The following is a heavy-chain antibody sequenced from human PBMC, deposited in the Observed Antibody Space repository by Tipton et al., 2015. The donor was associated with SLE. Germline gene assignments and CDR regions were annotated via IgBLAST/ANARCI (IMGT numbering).Heavy chain of an antibody. CDR1: GFTFSDYY. D-gene: IGHD3-10*01. J-gene: IGHJ2*01. CDR2: ISSSSSYT. CDR3: ARAGMVRGVVRYWYFDL. Sequence: GSLRLSCAASGFTFSDYYMSWIRQAPGKGLEWVSYISSSSSYTNYADSVKGRFTISRDNAKNSLYLQMNSLRAEDTAVYYCARAGMVRGVVRYWYFDLWGRGTLVTVSS. V-gene: IGHV3-11*05.